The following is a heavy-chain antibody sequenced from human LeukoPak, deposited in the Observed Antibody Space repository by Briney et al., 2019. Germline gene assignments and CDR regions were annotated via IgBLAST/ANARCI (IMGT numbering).Heavy chain of an antibody. D-gene: IGHD6-13*01. V-gene: IGHV4-39*01. CDR1: GDSISSSKKY. CDR3: ARQAYSSSWYTGGYYYYYYMDV. Sequence: PSETLSLTCTVSGDSISSSKKYWGWVRQPPGKGLEWIGSIYYSGNTYYNPSLKSRVTISLDTSRNQFSLRLSSVTAADTAVYYCARQAYSSSWYTGGYYYYYYMDVWGKGTTVTISS. J-gene: IGHJ6*03. CDR2: IYYSGNT.